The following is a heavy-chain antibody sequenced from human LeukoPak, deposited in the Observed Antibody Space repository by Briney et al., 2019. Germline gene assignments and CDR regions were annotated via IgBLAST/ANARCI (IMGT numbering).Heavy chain of an antibody. J-gene: IGHJ6*02. D-gene: IGHD6-13*01. CDR2: IWYDGSNK. CDR3: AKTGYSSSWYYYGMDV. Sequence: PGGSLRLSCAASGFTFSSYGMHWVRQAPGKGLEWVAVIWYDGSNKYYADSVKGRFTISRDNSKNALYLQMNSLRAEDTAVYYCAKTGYSSSWYYYGMDVWGHGTTVTVSS. CDR1: GFTFSSYG. V-gene: IGHV3-33*06.